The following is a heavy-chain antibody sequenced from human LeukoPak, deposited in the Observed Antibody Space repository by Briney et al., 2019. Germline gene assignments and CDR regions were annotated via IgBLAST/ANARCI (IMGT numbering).Heavy chain of an antibody. CDR3: ATAVERYYDSGSYSSWFDP. D-gene: IGHD3-10*01. CDR2: FDPEDGET. J-gene: IGHJ5*02. CDR1: GYTLTELS. Sequence: ASVKVSCKVSGYTLTELSMHWVRQAPGKGLEWMGGFDPEDGETIYAQKFQGRVTMTKDTSTDTAYMELSSLRSEDTAVYYCATAVERYYDSGSYSSWFDPWGQGTLVTVS. V-gene: IGHV1-24*01.